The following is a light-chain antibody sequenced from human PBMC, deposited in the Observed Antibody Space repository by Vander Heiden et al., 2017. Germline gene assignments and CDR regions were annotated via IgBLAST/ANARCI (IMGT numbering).Light chain of an antibody. Sequence: DIQMTQSPSSLSASIGDRVTITCRASQIISNYLNWYQQKPGKAPNLLIFAASSLQSGVPSRFGGSGSGTDFTLTISSLQPEDFATYYCQQSYSVPLTFGGGTKVEIK. CDR3: QQSYSVPLT. CDR2: AAS. J-gene: IGKJ4*01. V-gene: IGKV1-39*01. CDR1: QIISNY.